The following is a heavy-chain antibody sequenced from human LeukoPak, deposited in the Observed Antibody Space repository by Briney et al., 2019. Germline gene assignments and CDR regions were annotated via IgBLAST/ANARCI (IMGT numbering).Heavy chain of an antibody. CDR2: IIPIFGTA. V-gene: IGHV1-69*05. CDR1: GGTFSSYA. J-gene: IGHJ4*02. CDR3: ASPQDPGYCSSTSCFSFDY. Sequence: SVKVSCKASGGTFSSYAISWVRQAPGQGLEWMGGIIPIFGTANYAQKFQGRVTITTDESTSTAYMELSSLRSEDTAVYYCASPQDPGYCSSTSCFSFDYWGQGTLVTVSS. D-gene: IGHD2-2*01.